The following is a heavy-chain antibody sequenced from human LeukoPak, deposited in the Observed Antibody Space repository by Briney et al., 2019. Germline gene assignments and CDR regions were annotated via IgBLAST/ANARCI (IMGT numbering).Heavy chain of an antibody. J-gene: IGHJ1*01. Sequence: PGGSLRLSCAASGFTFSSYGMHWVRQAPGKGLEWVALIRYDGSDKYYGDSVKGRFIISRDNDKNILNLQLNSLRPEDTGFYYCAKGPSGEFHFQHWGQGSLVIVSS. CDR1: GFTFSSYG. D-gene: IGHD3-10*01. CDR3: AKGPSGEFHFQH. V-gene: IGHV3-30*02. CDR2: IRYDGSDK.